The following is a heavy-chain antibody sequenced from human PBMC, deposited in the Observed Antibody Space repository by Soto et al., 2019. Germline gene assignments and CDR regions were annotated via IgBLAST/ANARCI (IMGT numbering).Heavy chain of an antibody. D-gene: IGHD6-13*01. Sequence: VKVSCKASGYSLSGYYLHWVRQAPGQGPEWMGWINPNSGGTKYVQKFQGRVTMTRDTSISTVYLELSRLRSDDTAVYYCTRGWGIAAPGPNWFDPWGQGTLVTVSS. CDR3: TRGWGIAAPGPNWFDP. V-gene: IGHV1-2*02. CDR1: GYSLSGYY. J-gene: IGHJ5*02. CDR2: INPNSGGT.